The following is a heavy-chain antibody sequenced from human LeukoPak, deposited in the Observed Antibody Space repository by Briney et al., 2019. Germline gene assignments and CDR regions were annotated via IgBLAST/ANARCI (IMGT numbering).Heavy chain of an antibody. CDR2: VYPGNSDT. Sequence: GESLKISCKGSGYSFTSYWIGWVRQMPGEGLEWMGIVYPGNSDTRYSPSFQGQVTISADKSISTAYLQWSSLKASDTAMYYCASSYDSSGYAYHFDNWGQGTLVTVSS. CDR3: ASSYDSSGYAYHFDN. V-gene: IGHV5-51*01. J-gene: IGHJ4*02. D-gene: IGHD3-22*01. CDR1: GYSFTSYW.